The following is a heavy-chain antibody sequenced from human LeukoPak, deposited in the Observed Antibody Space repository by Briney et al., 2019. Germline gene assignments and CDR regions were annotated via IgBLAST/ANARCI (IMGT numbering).Heavy chain of an antibody. CDR3: AKYYYDRSVGPFDY. CDR2: IYPDDSDT. D-gene: IGHD3-22*01. Sequence: GVSLKISCQGSGYRFSDYWIGWVRQMPGKGLEWMGIIYPDDSDTRYSPSFQGQVTFSADKSTSTAYLQWSSLKASDTAMYYCAKYYYDRSVGPFDYWGQGTLVTVSS. CDR1: GYRFSDYW. J-gene: IGHJ4*02. V-gene: IGHV5-51*01.